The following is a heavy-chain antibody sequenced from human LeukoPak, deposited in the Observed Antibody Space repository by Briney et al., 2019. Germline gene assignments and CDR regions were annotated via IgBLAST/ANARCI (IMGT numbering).Heavy chain of an antibody. Sequence: DPGRSLRLSCAASGFTFSSYGMHWVRQAPGKGLEWVAVISYDGSNKYYADSVKGRFTISRDNSKNTLYLQMNSLRAEDTAVYYCAKDRDSSGYYVAYWGQGTLVTVSS. J-gene: IGHJ4*02. CDR1: GFTFSSYG. CDR3: AKDRDSSGYYVAY. CDR2: ISYDGSNK. V-gene: IGHV3-30*18. D-gene: IGHD3-22*01.